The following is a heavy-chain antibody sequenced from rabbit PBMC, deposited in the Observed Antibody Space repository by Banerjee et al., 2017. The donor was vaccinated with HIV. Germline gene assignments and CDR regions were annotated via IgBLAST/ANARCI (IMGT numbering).Heavy chain of an antibody. D-gene: IGHD4-1*01. CDR3: ARGIVVSGVDL. CDR1: GFSFSSNYW. CDR2: IGAGST. V-gene: IGHV1S45*01. Sequence: QEQLEESGGDLVKPEGSLTLTCTASGFSFSSNYWLCWVRQAPGKGLEWIACIGAGSTYYATWAKGRFTISKTSSTTVTLQMTSLTAADTATYFCARGIVVSGVDLWGPGTLVTVS. J-gene: IGHJ4*01.